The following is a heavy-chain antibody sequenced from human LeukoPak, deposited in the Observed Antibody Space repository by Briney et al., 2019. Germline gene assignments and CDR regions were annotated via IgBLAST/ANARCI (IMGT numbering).Heavy chain of an antibody. CDR1: GFSFSSTW. Sequence: GGALRLSCAASGFSFSSTWMHWVRQVPGKGLVWVSRMNSDGSTIYADSVKGRFTISRDNAKNSLYLQMNSLRAEDTAVYYCARDLYRIVVVPHYFDYWGQGTLVTVSS. D-gene: IGHD3-22*01. V-gene: IGHV3-74*01. CDR2: MNSDGST. CDR3: ARDLYRIVVVPHYFDY. J-gene: IGHJ4*02.